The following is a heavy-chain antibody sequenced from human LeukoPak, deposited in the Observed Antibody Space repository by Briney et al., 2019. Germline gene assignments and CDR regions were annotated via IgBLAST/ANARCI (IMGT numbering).Heavy chain of an antibody. Sequence: PGGSLRLSCAASGSPFAPFWMTWVRQAPGKGPEFVATMNRDGSEVAYGNSVRGRFTISRDNAKNSLYLQMYSLRAEDTAVYYCARGIDEWLYLNYWGQGALVTVSS. CDR2: MNRDGSEV. V-gene: IGHV3-7*04. D-gene: IGHD3-3*01. CDR1: GSPFAPFW. J-gene: IGHJ4*02. CDR3: ARGIDEWLYLNY.